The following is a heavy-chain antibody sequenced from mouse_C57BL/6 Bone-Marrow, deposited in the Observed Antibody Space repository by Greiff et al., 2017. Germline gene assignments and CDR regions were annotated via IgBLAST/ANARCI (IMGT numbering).Heavy chain of an antibody. J-gene: IGHJ3*01. V-gene: IGHV1-18*01. CDR1: GYAFTEYT. CDR3: ARGYYYGSTYWFGY. CDR2: VNPNNGGT. Sequence: VQLQQSGPELVKPGTSVHISCKTSGYAFTEYTMHWVKQSHGKSLEWIGCVNPNNGGTTYNQRFKGKATLTVDKSSTTAYMELRSLTSEDSAVYYVARGYYYGSTYWFGYWGQGTLVTVST. D-gene: IGHD1-1*01.